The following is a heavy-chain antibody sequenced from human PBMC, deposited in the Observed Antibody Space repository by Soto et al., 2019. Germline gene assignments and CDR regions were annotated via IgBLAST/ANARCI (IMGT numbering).Heavy chain of an antibody. V-gene: IGHV1-46*01. J-gene: IGHJ4*02. CDR1: GYTFTSYY. CDR2: INPSGGST. D-gene: IGHD4-17*01. Sequence: GASVKVSFKASGYTFTSYYMHWLRQAPGQGLEWMGIINPSGGSTSYAQKFQGRVTMTRDTSTSTVYMELSSLRSEDTAVYYCARDGTYGAIKIGPYYWGQGTLVTVSS. CDR3: ARDGTYGAIKIGPYY.